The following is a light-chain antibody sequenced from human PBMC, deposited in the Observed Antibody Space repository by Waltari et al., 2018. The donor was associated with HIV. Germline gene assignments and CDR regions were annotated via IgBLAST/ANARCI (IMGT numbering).Light chain of an antibody. Sequence: SYELTQPPSVSVSPGQPARITCAGDALPGNYAFWYQQKSGQAPVLVIYEDNRRPSGIPERFSGSSSGTMATLTISGAQVEDEGDYYCYSTDDSGNPLAVFGGGTQLTVL. CDR1: ALPGNY. CDR2: EDN. V-gene: IGLV3-10*01. J-gene: IGLJ7*01. CDR3: YSTDDSGNPLAV.